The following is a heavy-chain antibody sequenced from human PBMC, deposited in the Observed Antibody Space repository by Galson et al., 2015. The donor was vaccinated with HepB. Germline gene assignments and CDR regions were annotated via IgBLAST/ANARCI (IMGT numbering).Heavy chain of an antibody. CDR3: ARTFVVVVAVTAFDI. D-gene: IGHD2-15*01. CDR1: GFTFSSYA. V-gene: IGHV3-23*01. CDR2: ISGSGGST. Sequence: ASGFTFSSYAMSWVRQAPGKGLEWVSAISGSGGSTYYADSVKGRFTISRDNSKNTLYLQMNSLRAEDTAVYYCARTFVVVVAVTAFDIWGRGTMVTVSS. J-gene: IGHJ3*02.